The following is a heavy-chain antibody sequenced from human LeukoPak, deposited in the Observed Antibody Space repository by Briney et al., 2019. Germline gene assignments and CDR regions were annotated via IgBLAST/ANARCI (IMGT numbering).Heavy chain of an antibody. J-gene: IGHJ6*03. D-gene: IGHD2-2*01. CDR1: GGTFSSYA. CDR3: ARENIVVVPAAMVYYYMDV. V-gene: IGHV1-69*13. Sequence: SVKVSCKASGGTFSSYAISWVRQAPGQGLEWMGGIIPIFGTANYAQKFQGRVTITADESTSTAYMELSSLRSEDTAVYYCARENIVVVPAAMVYYYMDVWGKGTTVTVSS. CDR2: IIPIFGTA.